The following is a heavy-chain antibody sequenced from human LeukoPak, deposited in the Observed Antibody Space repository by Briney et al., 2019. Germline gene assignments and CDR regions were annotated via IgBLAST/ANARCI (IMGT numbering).Heavy chain of an antibody. J-gene: IGHJ6*04. Sequence: GASVKVSCKASGGTFSSYAISWVRQAPGQGLEWMGRIIPIFGIANYAQKFQGRVTITADKSTSTAYMELSSLRSEDTAVYYCARSSFYCSGTSCNKNYSKGRDVWGKGTTVTASS. CDR1: GGTFSSYA. CDR2: IIPIFGIA. V-gene: IGHV1-69*04. D-gene: IGHD2-2*01. CDR3: ARSSFYCSGTSCNKNYSKGRDV.